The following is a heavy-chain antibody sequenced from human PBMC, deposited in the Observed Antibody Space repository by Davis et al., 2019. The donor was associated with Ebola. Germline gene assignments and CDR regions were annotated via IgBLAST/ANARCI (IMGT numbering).Heavy chain of an antibody. J-gene: IGHJ6*02. CDR2: INHSGST. D-gene: IGHD5-18*01. CDR3: ARHIPEGNPIQLWLNYYYGMDV. CDR1: GGSFSGYY. V-gene: IGHV4-34*01. Sequence: SETLSLTCAVYGGSFSGYYWSWIRQPPGKGLEWIGEINHSGSTNYNPSLKSRVTISVDTSKNQFSLKLSSVTAADTAVYYCARHIPEGNPIQLWLNYYYGMDVWGQGTTVTVSS.